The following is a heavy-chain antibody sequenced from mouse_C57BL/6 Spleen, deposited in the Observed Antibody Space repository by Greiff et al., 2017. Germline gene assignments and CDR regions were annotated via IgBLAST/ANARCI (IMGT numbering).Heavy chain of an antibody. Sequence: VQLQQPGAELVKPGASVKLSCKASGYTFTSYWMHWVKQRPGRGLEWIGRIDPNSGGTKYNEKFKSKATLTVDKPSSTAYMQLSSLTSEDSAVYYCARDNKASFITTVVATEGYAMDYWGQGTSVTVSS. D-gene: IGHD1-1*01. CDR2: IDPNSGGT. V-gene: IGHV1-72*01. CDR1: GYTFTSYW. CDR3: ARDNKASFITTVVATEGYAMDY. J-gene: IGHJ4*01.